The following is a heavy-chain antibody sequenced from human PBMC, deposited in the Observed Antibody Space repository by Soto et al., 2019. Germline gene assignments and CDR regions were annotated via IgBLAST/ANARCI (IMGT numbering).Heavy chain of an antibody. Sequence: EVQLLESGGGLVQPGGSLRLSCAASGFTFSSYAMSWVRQAPGKGLEWVSAISGSGGSTYYADSVKGRFTISRDNSKNTLYLKMNSLRAEDTAVYYCAKSDYGLSSFDYWGQGTLVTVSS. CDR2: ISGSGGST. D-gene: IGHD4-17*01. CDR3: AKSDYGLSSFDY. CDR1: GFTFSSYA. V-gene: IGHV3-23*01. J-gene: IGHJ4*02.